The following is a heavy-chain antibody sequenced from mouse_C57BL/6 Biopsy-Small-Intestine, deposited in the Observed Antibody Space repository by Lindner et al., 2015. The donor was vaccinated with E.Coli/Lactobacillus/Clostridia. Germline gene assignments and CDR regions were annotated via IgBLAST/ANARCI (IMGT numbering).Heavy chain of an antibody. V-gene: IGHV5-17*01. Sequence: VQLQESGGGLVKPGGSLKLSCAASGFTFGDYGMHWVRQAPEKGLEWVAYISSGSSTIYYADTVKGRFTISRDNAKNTLFLQMTSLRSEDTAMYYCARGWYFDVWGTGTTVTVSS. J-gene: IGHJ1*03. CDR2: ISSGSSTI. CDR3: ARGWYFDV. CDR1: GFTFGDYG.